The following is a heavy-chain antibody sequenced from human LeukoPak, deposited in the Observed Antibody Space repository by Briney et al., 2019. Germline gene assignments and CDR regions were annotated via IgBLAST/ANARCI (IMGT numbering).Heavy chain of an antibody. CDR2: ISGSGGST. CDR1: GFTFSSYA. V-gene: IGHV3-23*01. D-gene: IGHD3-10*01. J-gene: IGHJ6*04. Sequence: PGGSLRLSCAASGFTFSSYAMSWVRQAPGKGLEWVSAISGSGGSTYYAGSVKGRFTISRDNSKNTLYLQMNSLRAEDTAVYYCAKVGSFGDYYYYGMDVWGKGTTVTVSS. CDR3: AKVGSFGDYYYYGMDV.